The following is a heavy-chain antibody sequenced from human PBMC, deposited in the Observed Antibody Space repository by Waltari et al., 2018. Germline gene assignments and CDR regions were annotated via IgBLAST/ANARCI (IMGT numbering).Heavy chain of an antibody. V-gene: IGHV3-53*01. CDR1: VFPVRNYY. J-gene: IGHJ5*01. D-gene: IGHD1-26*01. CDR2: MYGDGDT. Sequence: EVQLVESGGALIQPGGSLRLPCAAPVFPVRNYYMGWVRQAPGRGLDWVSVMYGDGDTFYGESMKGRFTIFRDDSVNTLWLQMNSLTVEDTAIYYCARGRAVRSGPFDSWGQGTLVTVSS. CDR3: ARGRAVRSGPFDS.